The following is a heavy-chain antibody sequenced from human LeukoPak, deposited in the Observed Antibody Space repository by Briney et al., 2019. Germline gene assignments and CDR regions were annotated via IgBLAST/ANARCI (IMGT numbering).Heavy chain of an antibody. CDR3: ARGQIYYDSSGFDY. Sequence: GGSLRLSCAASGFTFSSYSMNWVRQAPGKGLEWVSSISSSSSYIYYADSVKGRFTISRDNAKNSLYLQMNSLRAEDTAVYYCARGQIYYDSSGFDYWGQGTLVTVSS. J-gene: IGHJ4*02. CDR1: GFTFSSYS. D-gene: IGHD3-22*01. V-gene: IGHV3-21*01. CDR2: ISSSSSYI.